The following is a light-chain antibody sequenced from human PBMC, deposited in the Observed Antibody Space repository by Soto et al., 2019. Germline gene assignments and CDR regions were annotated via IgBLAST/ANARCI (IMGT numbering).Light chain of an antibody. CDR2: GAS. J-gene: IGKJ5*01. Sequence: EIVLTQSPGTLSLSPGERATLSCRASQSVSSNYLAWYQQKPGQAPRLLIYGASSRATDIPDRFSGSGSGTDFTLTVSRLEPEDFAVYYCQQNGSSPPTFGQGTRLEIK. CDR1: QSVSSNY. V-gene: IGKV3-20*01. CDR3: QQNGSSPPT.